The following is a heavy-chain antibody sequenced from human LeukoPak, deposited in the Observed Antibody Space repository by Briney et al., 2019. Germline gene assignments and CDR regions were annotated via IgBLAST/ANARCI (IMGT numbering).Heavy chain of an antibody. V-gene: IGHV4-39*07. CDR3: ARGGGVPALPVVNWFDP. D-gene: IGHD2-2*01. CDR2: IYYSGST. CDR1: GGSISSSSYY. Sequence: SETLSLTCTVSGGSISSSSYYWGWIRQPPGKGLEWIGSIYYSGSTYYNPSLKSRVTISVDTSKNQFSLKLSSVTAADTAVYYCARGGGVPALPVVNWFDPWGQGTLVTVSS. J-gene: IGHJ5*02.